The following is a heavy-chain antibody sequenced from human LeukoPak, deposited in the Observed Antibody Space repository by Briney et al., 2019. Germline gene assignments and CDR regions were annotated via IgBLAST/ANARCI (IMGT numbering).Heavy chain of an antibody. V-gene: IGHV3-9*01. CDR1: GFTFDDYA. J-gene: IGHJ6*03. D-gene: IGHD3-16*01. CDR3: ANGAFRLYYIDV. Sequence: PGRSLRLSCAASGFTFDDYAMHWVRQAPGKGLEWVSGISWNSGSIGYADSVKGRFTISRDNAKNTVYLQMNSLRAEDTAVYYCANGAFRLYYIDVWGKGTTVTVSS. CDR2: ISWNSGSI.